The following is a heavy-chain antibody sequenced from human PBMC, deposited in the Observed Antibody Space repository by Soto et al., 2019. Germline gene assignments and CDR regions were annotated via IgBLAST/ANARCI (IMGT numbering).Heavy chain of an antibody. CDR1: GGTFSSYT. CDR2: IIPILGIA. Sequence: GASGKVSCKASGGTFSSYTISWVRQAPGQGLEWMGRIIPILGIANYAQKFQGRVTITADKSTSTAYMELSSLRSEDTAVYYCARDAVIVATRFDPWGQVTLVTVSS. CDR3: ARDAVIVATRFDP. V-gene: IGHV1-69*04. D-gene: IGHD5-12*01. J-gene: IGHJ5*02.